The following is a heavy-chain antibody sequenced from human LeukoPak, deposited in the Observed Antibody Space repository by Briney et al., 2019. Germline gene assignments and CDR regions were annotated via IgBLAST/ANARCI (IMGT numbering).Heavy chain of an antibody. CDR1: GFTFSSYA. CDR2: ISGSGGST. D-gene: IGHD2-15*01. CDR3: AKLPDCSSGSCTSGDY. V-gene: IGHV3-23*01. Sequence: GGSLRLSCVVSGFTFSSYAMSWVRQASGKGLEWVSAISGSGGSTFYADSVKGRFTVSRDNSKNTLYVQMNSLRTDDTAVYYCAKLPDCSSGSCTSGDYWGQGTLVTVSS. J-gene: IGHJ4*02.